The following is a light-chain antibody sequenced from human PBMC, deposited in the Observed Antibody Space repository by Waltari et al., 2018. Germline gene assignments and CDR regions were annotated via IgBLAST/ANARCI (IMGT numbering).Light chain of an antibody. Sequence: QSALTQPASASGSPGQSITISCPGTSSDVGTYNFSSWYQQNPGKAPKLMIYEGNKRPSGVSNRFSGSKAGNTASLTISGLQAEDEADYYCYSYAGSGTWVFGGGTKLTVL. V-gene: IGLV2-23*01. CDR3: YSYAGSGTWV. CDR1: SSDVGTYNF. CDR2: EGN. J-gene: IGLJ3*02.